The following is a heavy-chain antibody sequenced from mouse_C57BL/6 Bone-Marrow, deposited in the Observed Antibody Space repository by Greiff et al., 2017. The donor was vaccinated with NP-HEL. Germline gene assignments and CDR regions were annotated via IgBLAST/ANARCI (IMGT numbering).Heavy chain of an antibody. CDR1: GFTFSSYG. CDR3: ARQSTTVVADWYFDV. J-gene: IGHJ1*03. Sequence: EVQGVESGGDLVKPGGSLKLSCAASGFTFSSYGMSWVRQTPDKRLEWVATISSGGSYTYYPDSVKGRFTISRDNAKNTLYLQMSSLKSEDTAMYYCARQSTTVVADWYFDVWGTGTTVTVSS. CDR2: ISSGGSYT. D-gene: IGHD1-1*01. V-gene: IGHV5-6*01.